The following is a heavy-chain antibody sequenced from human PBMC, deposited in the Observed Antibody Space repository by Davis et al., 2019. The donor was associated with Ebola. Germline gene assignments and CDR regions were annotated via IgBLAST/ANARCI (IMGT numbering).Heavy chain of an antibody. Sequence: GSLRLSCAASGFNFNSYAMNWVRQAPGKGLEWVSGISGSAGRTDYADSVKGRFTISRDNSKNTLYPQMNSLRAADTALYYCAKDNYAVTIMVGAFDIWGQGTVVTVSS. J-gene: IGHJ3*02. CDR3: AKDNYAVTIMVGAFDI. CDR1: GFNFNSYA. V-gene: IGHV3-23*01. CDR2: ISGSAGRT. D-gene: IGHD4-17*01.